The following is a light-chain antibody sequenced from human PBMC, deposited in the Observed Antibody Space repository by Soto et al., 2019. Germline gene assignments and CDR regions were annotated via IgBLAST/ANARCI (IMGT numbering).Light chain of an antibody. CDR3: SSFVDGTSYV. CDR1: SSDVGAFNY. J-gene: IGLJ1*01. Sequence: QSALTQPPSVSGSPGQSVTISCTGTSSDVGAFNYVSWYQHHPGKVPKFLIYEVNKRPSGVPDRFSGSKSGNTASLTVSGLQPEDEYEYCCSSFVDGTSYVFGTGTKLTVL. V-gene: IGLV2-8*01. CDR2: EVN.